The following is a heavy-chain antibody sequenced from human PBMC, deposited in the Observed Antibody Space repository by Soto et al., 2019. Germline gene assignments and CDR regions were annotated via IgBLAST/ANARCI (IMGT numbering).Heavy chain of an antibody. J-gene: IGHJ4*02. V-gene: IGHV3-49*03. Sequence: PGGSLRLSCTASGFTFGDYAMSWFRQAPGKGLEWVGFIRSKAYGETTEYAASVKGRFTISRDDSKSIAYLQMNSLKTEDTAVYYCTRVREGYCSGGNCYSTPFDYWGQGTLVTVSS. D-gene: IGHD2-15*01. CDR2: IRSKAYGETT. CDR1: GFTFGDYA. CDR3: TRVREGYCSGGNCYSTPFDY.